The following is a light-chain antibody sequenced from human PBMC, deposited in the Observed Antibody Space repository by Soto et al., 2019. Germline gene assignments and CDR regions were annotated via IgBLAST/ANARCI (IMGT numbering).Light chain of an antibody. CDR1: QSVSNTY. V-gene: IGKV3-20*01. CDR2: DTS. Sequence: IVLTQSPGTLSLSPGERATLSCRTSQSVSNTYVAWYQQQPGQAPMLLIYDTSSRVTGIPDRFSGSGSGTDFTLTISRLEPEDFAVFYCQQYGTSEIIFGQGTRLE. J-gene: IGKJ5*01. CDR3: QQYGTSEII.